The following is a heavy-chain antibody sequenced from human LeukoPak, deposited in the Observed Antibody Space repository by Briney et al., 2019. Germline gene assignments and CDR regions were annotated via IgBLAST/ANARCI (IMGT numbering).Heavy chain of an antibody. J-gene: IGHJ3*02. D-gene: IGHD3-10*01. CDR2: IYHSGST. Sequence: PSETLSLTCAVSGGSISSSNWWSWVRQPPGKGLEWIGEIYHSGSTNYNPSLKSRVTISVDKSKNQFSLKLSSVTAADTAVYYCARVWGRYYYGSGRSDDAFDIWGQGTMVTVSS. CDR1: GGSISSSNW. CDR3: ARVWGRYYYGSGRSDDAFDI. V-gene: IGHV4-4*02.